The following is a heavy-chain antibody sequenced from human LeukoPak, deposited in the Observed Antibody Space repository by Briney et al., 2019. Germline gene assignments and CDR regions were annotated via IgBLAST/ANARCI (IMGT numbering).Heavy chain of an antibody. D-gene: IGHD3-22*01. J-gene: IGHJ4*02. V-gene: IGHV3-23*01. CDR2: ISGSGGST. CDR3: AKDPYYDSSGYYVPSYFDY. Sequence: GGSLRLSCAASGFTFSSYAMSWVRQAPGKGLEWVSAISGSGGSTYYADSVKGRFTVSRDNSKNTLYLQMNSLRAEDTAVYYCAKDPYYDSSGYYVPSYFDYWGQGTLVTVSS. CDR1: GFTFSSYA.